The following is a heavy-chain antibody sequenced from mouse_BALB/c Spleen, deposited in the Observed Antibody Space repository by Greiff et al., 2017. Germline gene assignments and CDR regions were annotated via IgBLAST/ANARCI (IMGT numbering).Heavy chain of an antibody. Sequence: EVKVVESGGGLVKPGGSLKLSCAASGFTFSDYYMYWVRQTPEKRLEWVATISDGGSYTYYPDSVKGRFTISRDNAKNNLYLQMSSLKSEDTAMYYCARAIYDGYPFAYWGQGTLVTVSA. CDR3: ARAIYDGYPFAY. CDR2: ISDGGSYT. D-gene: IGHD2-3*01. J-gene: IGHJ3*01. CDR1: GFTFSDYY. V-gene: IGHV5-4*02.